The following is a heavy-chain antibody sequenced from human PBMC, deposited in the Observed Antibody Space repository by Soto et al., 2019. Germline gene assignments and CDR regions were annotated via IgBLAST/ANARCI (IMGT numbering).Heavy chain of an antibody. V-gene: IGHV4-59*08. CDR3: AIYNYMISRQYSSHS. J-gene: IGHJ5*01. Sequence: SETLSLTCTVSGGSISNHYWSWIRQPPGKGLEWIGYIHSSGSTNYNPSLKSRVTISVDTSKNQFSLKLSSVTAADTAVYYCAIYNYMISRQYSSHSWRHATLVTFS. D-gene: IGHD3-16*01. CDR1: GGSISNHY. CDR2: IHSSGST.